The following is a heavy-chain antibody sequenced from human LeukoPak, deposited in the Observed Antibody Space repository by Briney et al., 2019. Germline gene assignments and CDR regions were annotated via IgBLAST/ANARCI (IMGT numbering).Heavy chain of an antibody. CDR3: AKDISQGYTFGSIEEDY. D-gene: IGHD5-18*01. CDR2: ISESDGST. V-gene: IGHV3-23*01. Sequence: GGSLRLSCAASGFTFSSYAMSWVRQAPGKGLEWLSAISESDGSTYYADSVKGRFTISRDNSKNTLYLQMNSLGADDTAVYFCAKDISQGYTFGSIEEDYWGQGTLVTVSS. CDR1: GFTFSSYA. J-gene: IGHJ4*02.